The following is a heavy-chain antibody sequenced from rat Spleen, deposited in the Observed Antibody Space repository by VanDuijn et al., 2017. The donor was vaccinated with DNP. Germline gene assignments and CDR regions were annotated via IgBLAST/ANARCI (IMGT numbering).Heavy chain of an antibody. D-gene: IGHD1-6*01. CDR3: AARAPGDYFYGGYFDY. Sequence: EVQLVESGGGLVQPGRSMKLSCAASGFTFGDYYMSWVRQPPTKGLEWVAAISPSGGSTYYRDSVKGRFTISRDNAKSTLYLQMDSLRSEDTATYYCAARAPGDYFYGGYFDYWGQGVMVTVSS. CDR2: ISPSGGST. CDR1: GFTFGDYY. J-gene: IGHJ2*01. V-gene: IGHV5-25*01.